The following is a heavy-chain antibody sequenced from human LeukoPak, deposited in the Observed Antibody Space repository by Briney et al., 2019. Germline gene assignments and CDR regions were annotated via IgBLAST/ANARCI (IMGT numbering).Heavy chain of an antibody. CDR2: IYSGGDT. CDR1: GFTVSTNY. V-gene: IGHV3-66*01. CDR3: ASGRLALDY. Sequence: GGSLRLSCAASGFTVSTNYMSWVRQAPGKGLEWVAVIYSGGDTYHADSVKGRFSISRDNSKNTLNLQMDSLRAEDTTVYYCASGRLALDYWAQGPLVPVPS. J-gene: IGHJ4*02. D-gene: IGHD4-11*01.